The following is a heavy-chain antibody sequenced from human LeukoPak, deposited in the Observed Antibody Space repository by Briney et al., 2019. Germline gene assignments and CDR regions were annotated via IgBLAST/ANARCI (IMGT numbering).Heavy chain of an antibody. D-gene: IGHD6-19*01. V-gene: IGHV1-18*01. CDR1: GFTFTSYG. CDR3: ARDRLSSGWSRVGGDY. J-gene: IGHJ4*02. Sequence: PGGSLRLSCAASGFTFTSYGISWVRQAPGQGLEWMGWISAYNGNTNYAQKLQGRVTMTTDTSTSTAYMELRSLRSDDTAVYYCARDRLSSGWSRVGGDYWGQGTLVTVSS. CDR2: ISAYNGNT.